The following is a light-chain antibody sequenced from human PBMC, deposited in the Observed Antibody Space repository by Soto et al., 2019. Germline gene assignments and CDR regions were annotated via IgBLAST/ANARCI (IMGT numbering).Light chain of an antibody. CDR1: QTIRSY. CDR2: GAS. V-gene: IGKV1-39*01. J-gene: IGKJ2*01. Sequence: DIQMTQSPSSLSASVEDRVTITCRASQTIRSYLNWYQQKPGKAPKLLIYGASSLQSGVPSRFSGSGAGTDFTLTSSSLQPEDFATYYCQQRYSTPYTLGQGPKLEIK. CDR3: QQRYSTPYT.